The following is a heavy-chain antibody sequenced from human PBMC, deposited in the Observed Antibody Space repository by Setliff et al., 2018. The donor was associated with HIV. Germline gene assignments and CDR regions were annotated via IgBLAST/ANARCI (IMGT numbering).Heavy chain of an antibody. J-gene: IGHJ6*02. D-gene: IGHD6-6*01. CDR3: ARQLRSSRRNGDGMDV. V-gene: IGHV4-4*09. Sequence: SETLSLTCTVSGGSISSYYWSWIRQPPGKGLEWIGYIYTSGSTNYNPSLKSRVTISVDTSKNQFSLKLGSVTAADTAVYYCARQLRSSRRNGDGMDVWGQGTTVTVSS. CDR1: GGSISSYY. CDR2: IYTSGST.